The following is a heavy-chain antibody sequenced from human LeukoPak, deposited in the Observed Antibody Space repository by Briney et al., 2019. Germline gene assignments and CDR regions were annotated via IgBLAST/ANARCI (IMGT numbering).Heavy chain of an antibody. Sequence: SETLSLTCTVSGGSISSGDYYWRWIRQPPGKGLEWIGYIYESGDTHYNPSLKSRVIISVDTSKNQFSLKLSSVTAADTAVYYCARRFLWFGESSGTFDYWGQGTLVTVSS. D-gene: IGHD3-10*01. CDR2: IYESGDT. V-gene: IGHV4-30-4*01. J-gene: IGHJ4*02. CDR1: GGSISSGDYY. CDR3: ARRFLWFGESSGTFDY.